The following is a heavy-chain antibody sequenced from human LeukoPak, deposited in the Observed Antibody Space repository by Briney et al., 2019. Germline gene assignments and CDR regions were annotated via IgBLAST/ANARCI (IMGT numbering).Heavy chain of an antibody. J-gene: IGHJ3*01. D-gene: IGHD6-19*01. CDR3: ARCTGYHSGWYPLHDAFDV. CDR2: ISSSSSYR. CDR1: GFNFSSYS. Sequence: GGSLRLSCGVSGFNFSSYSMNWVRQAPGKGLEWVSSISSSSSYRYYADSMKGRFTIARDNAKNSLYLQMNSLRAEDTAVYYCARCTGYHSGWYPLHDAFDVWGQGTMVTVSS. V-gene: IGHV3-21*01.